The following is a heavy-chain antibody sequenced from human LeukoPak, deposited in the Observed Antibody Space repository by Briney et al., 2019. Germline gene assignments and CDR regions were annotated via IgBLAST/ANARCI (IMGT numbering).Heavy chain of an antibody. V-gene: IGHV1-69*05. J-gene: IGHJ4*02. CDR3: ASIAAAGTEYYFDY. Sequence: ASVKVSCKASGGTFSSYAISWVRQAPGQGLGWMGGIIPIFGTANYAQKFQGRVTITTDESTSTAYMELSSLRSEDTAVYYCASIAAAGTEYYFDYWGQGTLVTVSS. CDR2: IIPIFGTA. CDR1: GGTFSSYA. D-gene: IGHD6-13*01.